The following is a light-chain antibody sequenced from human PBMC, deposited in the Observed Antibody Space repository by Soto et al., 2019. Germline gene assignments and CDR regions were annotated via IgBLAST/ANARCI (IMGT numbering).Light chain of an antibody. CDR3: QQYKSYSWP. CDR2: KVS. CDR1: HSWNNW. Sequence: DIQLTQSPSTLSASVGDTFTITCRASHSWNNWLAWYQQKPGKAPKFRLYKVSTLQSGVLSSFSGSGSGTEFTLTTSSLQSDDFVTYYCQQYKSYSWPFGQGTQVEIK. V-gene: IGKV1-5*03. J-gene: IGKJ1*01.